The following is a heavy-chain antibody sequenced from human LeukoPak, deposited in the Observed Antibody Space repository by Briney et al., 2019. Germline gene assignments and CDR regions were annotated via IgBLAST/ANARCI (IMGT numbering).Heavy chain of an antibody. CDR1: GFTFSSYA. CDR2: ISGSGGST. V-gene: IGHV3-23*01. CDR3: AKRPGGGSYYYGDSGYSFDY. D-gene: IGHD3-22*01. J-gene: IGHJ4*02. Sequence: PGGSLRLSCAASGFTFSSYAMSWVRQAPGKGLEWVTAISGSGGSTYYADSVKGRFTISRDNSKNTLYLQMNSLRAEDTAVYYCAKRPGGGSYYYGDSGYSFDYWGQGTLVTVSS.